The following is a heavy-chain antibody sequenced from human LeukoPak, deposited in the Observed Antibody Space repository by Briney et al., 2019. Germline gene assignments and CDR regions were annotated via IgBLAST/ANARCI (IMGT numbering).Heavy chain of an antibody. CDR3: ANGRGFDWLPN. J-gene: IGHJ4*02. V-gene: IGHV3-23*01. Sequence: GGSLRLSCAASGFTFDDYAMHWVRQAPGKGLEWVSGISWNGGSTYYADSVKGRFTISRDNSKNTLYLQMNSLRAEDTAVYYCANGRGFDWLPNWGQGTLVTVSS. CDR1: GFTFDDYA. CDR2: ISWNGGST. D-gene: IGHD3-9*01.